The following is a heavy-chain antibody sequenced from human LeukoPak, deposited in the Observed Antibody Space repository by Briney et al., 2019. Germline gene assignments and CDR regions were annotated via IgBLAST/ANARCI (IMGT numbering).Heavy chain of an antibody. CDR3: AREGWELLGHGVFDI. CDR2: INPNSGGT. CDR1: GYSFIDYY. V-gene: IGHV1-2*02. D-gene: IGHD1-26*01. J-gene: IGHJ3*02. Sequence: ASVKVSCKTSGYSFIDYYIHWVRQAPGQGLEWMGWINPNSGGTNYAQKFQGRVTMTRDTSISTAYMELSRLRSDDTAVYYCAREGWELLGHGVFDIWGQGTMVTVSS.